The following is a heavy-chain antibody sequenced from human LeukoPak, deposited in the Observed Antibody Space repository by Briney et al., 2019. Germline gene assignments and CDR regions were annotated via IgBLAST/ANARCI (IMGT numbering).Heavy chain of an antibody. CDR1: GFTFSSYN. CDR2: IDSSSRYI. CDR3: ARAYNWNLDY. J-gene: IGHJ4*02. V-gene: IGHV3-21*01. Sequence: GGSLRLSCAASGFTFSSYNMDWVRQAPGKGLEWVSFIDSSSRYIYQADSVKGRFTISRDNAKSSVFLQMNSLRAEDTAVYYCARAYNWNLDYWGQGTLVTVSS. D-gene: IGHD1-20*01.